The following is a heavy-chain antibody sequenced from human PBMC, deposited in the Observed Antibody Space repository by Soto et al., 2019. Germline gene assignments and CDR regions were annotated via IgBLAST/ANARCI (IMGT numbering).Heavy chain of an antibody. CDR2: IIPIFGTA. J-gene: IGHJ4*02. D-gene: IGHD4-17*01. Sequence: QVQLVQSGAEVKKPGSSVKVSCQASGGTFSSYAISWVRQAPGQGLEWMGGIIPIFGTASYAQKFQGRVTITAAESTSTANMEVSSLRSDDTAVYYCARGDTVRNGRFDYWGQGTLVTVSS. CDR1: GGTFSSYA. CDR3: ARGDTVRNGRFDY. V-gene: IGHV1-69*12.